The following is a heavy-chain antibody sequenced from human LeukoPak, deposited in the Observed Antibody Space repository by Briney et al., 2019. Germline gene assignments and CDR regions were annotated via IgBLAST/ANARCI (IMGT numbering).Heavy chain of an antibody. D-gene: IGHD1-26*01. J-gene: IGHJ4*02. Sequence: GGSLRLSCAASGFTFSSYGMHWVRQAPGKGLEWVSAISGSGGSTYYADSVKGRFTISRDNSKNTLYLQMNSLRAEDTAVYYCAKVSSGSYSEYFDYWGQGTLVTVSS. CDR1: GFTFSSYG. CDR2: ISGSGGST. V-gene: IGHV3-23*01. CDR3: AKVSSGSYSEYFDY.